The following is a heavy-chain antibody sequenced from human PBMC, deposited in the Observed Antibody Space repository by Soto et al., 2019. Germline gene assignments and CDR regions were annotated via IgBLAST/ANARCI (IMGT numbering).Heavy chain of an antibody. D-gene: IGHD1-26*01. CDR1: GFTFSSYE. CDR2: ISSSGGTT. CDR3: ARDPVGGSRWYLDL. V-gene: IGHV3-48*03. Sequence: GGSLRLSXAASGFTFSSYEMNWVRQAPGKGLEWVSSISSSGGTTYYADSVKGRFPISRDNSKNSLYLQMNSLRAEDTAVYYCARDPVGGSRWYLDLWGRGTRVTVSS. J-gene: IGHJ2*01.